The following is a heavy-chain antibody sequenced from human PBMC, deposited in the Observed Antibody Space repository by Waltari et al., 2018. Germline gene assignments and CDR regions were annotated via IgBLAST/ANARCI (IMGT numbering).Heavy chain of an antibody. CDR1: GGSISSHY. CDR2: IYYSGST. Sequence: QVQLQESGPGLVKPSEDLSLTCTVSGGSISSHYWSWIRQPPGKGLGLIGYIYYSGSTNYNPSLKSRVTISVDTSKNQFSLKLSSVTAADTAVYYCARDHGGNDYWGQGTLVTVSS. D-gene: IGHD3-16*01. J-gene: IGHJ4*02. CDR3: ARDHGGNDY. V-gene: IGHV4-59*11.